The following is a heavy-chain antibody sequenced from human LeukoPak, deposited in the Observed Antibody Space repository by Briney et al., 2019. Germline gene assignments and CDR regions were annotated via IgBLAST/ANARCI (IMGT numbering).Heavy chain of an antibody. J-gene: IGHJ4*02. D-gene: IGHD6-13*01. CDR1: GYTFTGYY. CDR3: AKTARIAAAGIHYYFDY. CDR2: INPNNGGT. Sequence: ASVNVSCKASGYTFTGYYMHWVRQAPGQGLEWMGWINPNNGGTNYAQKFQGRVTMTRDTSISTAYMELSRLRSDDTAVYYCAKTARIAAAGIHYYFDYWGQGTLVTVSS. V-gene: IGHV1-2*02.